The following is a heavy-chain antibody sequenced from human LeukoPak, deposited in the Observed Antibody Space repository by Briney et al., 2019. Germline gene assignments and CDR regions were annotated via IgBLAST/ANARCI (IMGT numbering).Heavy chain of an antibody. CDR2: ISYSGST. Sequence: SETLSLTCTVSGYSISSGYYWGWIRQPPGKGLEWIGSISYSGSTHYNPSLESRVTVSRDTSKNQFSLKLTSVTVADTAVYYCARINGGIWGQGTLVTVSS. V-gene: IGHV4-38-2*02. CDR3: ARINGGI. CDR1: GYSISSGYY. J-gene: IGHJ4*02. D-gene: IGHD3-3*02.